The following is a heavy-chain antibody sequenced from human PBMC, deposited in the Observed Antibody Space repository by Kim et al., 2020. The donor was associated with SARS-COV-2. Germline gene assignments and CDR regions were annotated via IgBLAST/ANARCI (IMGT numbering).Heavy chain of an antibody. V-gene: IGHV3-30*04. D-gene: IGHD3-16*01. Sequence: GGSLRLSCAASGFTFSSYAMHWVRQAPGKGLEWVAVISYDGSNKYYADSVKGRFTISRDNSKNTLYLQMNSLRAEDTAVYYCARSLGGNYYYGMDVWGQGTTVTVSS. CDR1: GFTFSSYA. CDR3: ARSLGGNYYYGMDV. CDR2: ISYDGSNK. J-gene: IGHJ6*02.